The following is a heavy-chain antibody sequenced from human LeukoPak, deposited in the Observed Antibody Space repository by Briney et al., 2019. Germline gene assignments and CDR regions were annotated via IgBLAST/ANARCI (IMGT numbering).Heavy chain of an antibody. CDR3: ARGERLGPDF. J-gene: IGHJ4*02. Sequence: PSETLSLTCTVSGDSLIGYYWSWIRQPPGKGLEWIGYIHYSGSTNYNPSLQSRVTISVDTSRSHFSLKLSSATAADTAVYYCARGERLGPDFWGQGTLVTVSS. D-gene: IGHD1-1*01. V-gene: IGHV4-59*01. CDR2: IHYSGST. CDR1: GDSLIGYY.